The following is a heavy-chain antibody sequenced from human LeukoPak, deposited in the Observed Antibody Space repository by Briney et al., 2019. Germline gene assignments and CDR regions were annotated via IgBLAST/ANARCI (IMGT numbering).Heavy chain of an antibody. CDR3: ARDQDRLYYFDY. CDR1: GFTFSSYS. V-gene: IGHV3-21*01. Sequence: GGSLRLSCAASGFTFSSYSMNWVRQAPGKGLEWVSSISSSSSYIYYADSVKGRFTISRDNAKNSLYLQMNSLRAEDTAVYYCARDQDRLYYFDYWGQGTLVTVSS. CDR2: ISSSSSYI. J-gene: IGHJ4*02. D-gene: IGHD3-16*02.